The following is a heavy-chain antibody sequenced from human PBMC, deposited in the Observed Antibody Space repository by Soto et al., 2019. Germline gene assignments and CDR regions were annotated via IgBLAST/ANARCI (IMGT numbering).Heavy chain of an antibody. V-gene: IGHV3-21*01. Sequence: GGSLRLFCAASGFTFSLYSMIWVRQAPGKGLEWVASITSSSSYIYYEDSLKGRFTISRDNAKNSLFLQLDSLRAEDTAVYFCVRARSTDSRPDYWGQGTLVTVSS. J-gene: IGHJ4*02. CDR3: VRARSTDSRPDY. D-gene: IGHD3-22*01. CDR2: ITSSSSYI. CDR1: GFTFSLYS.